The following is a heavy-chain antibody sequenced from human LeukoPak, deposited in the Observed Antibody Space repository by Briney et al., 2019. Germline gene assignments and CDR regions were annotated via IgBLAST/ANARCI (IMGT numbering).Heavy chain of an antibody. V-gene: IGHV3-23*01. D-gene: IGHD3-3*01. CDR1: GFTFSNYA. CDR2: IIISGGST. J-gene: IGHJ4*02. CDR3: AKDESVSFDA. Sequence: GGSLRLPCTASGFTFSNYAMSWVRQPPGKGLEWVSTIIISGGSTYYADSVKGRFTISRDNSKNTLYLQMNSLTAEDTAIYYCAKDESVSFDAWGQGTLVTVSS.